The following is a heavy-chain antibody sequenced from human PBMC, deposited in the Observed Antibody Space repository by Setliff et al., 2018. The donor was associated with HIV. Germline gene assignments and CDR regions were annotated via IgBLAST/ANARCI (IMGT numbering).Heavy chain of an antibody. V-gene: IGHV4-34*01. CDR3: AKCSGRFGVVTWFDS. D-gene: IGHD3-10*02. CDR2: IDHSGRS. Sequence: LSLTCAVYGGSFSDDYWSWIRQPPGRGMEWIREIDHSGRSNYNPSLKSRVLMAIDASKSQISLNLTSISAADTAVYYCAKCSGRFGVVTWFDSWGHGMLVTVSS. J-gene: IGHJ5*01. CDR1: GGSFSDDY.